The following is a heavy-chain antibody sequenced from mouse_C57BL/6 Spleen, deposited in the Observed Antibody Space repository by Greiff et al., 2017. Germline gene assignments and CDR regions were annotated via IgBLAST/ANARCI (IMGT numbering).Heavy chain of an antibody. D-gene: IGHD2-3*01. CDR1: GFTFSSYA. J-gene: IGHJ3*01. CDR2: ISDGGSYT. CDR3: ARDGYSFAY. Sequence: DVMLVESGGGLVKPGGSLRLSCAASGFTFSSYAMSWVRQTPDKRLAWVATISDGGSYTYYPDNVKGRFPIYRDNAKNNLNLQMSHLKSEDTAMFYCARDGYSFAYWGQGTLVTVSA. V-gene: IGHV5-4*01.